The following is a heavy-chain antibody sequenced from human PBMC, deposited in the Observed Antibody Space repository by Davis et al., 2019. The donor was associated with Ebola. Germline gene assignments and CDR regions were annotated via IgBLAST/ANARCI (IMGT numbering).Heavy chain of an antibody. J-gene: IGHJ4*02. CDR3: AIGGRAGGFDY. Sequence: ASVKVSCKASGYTFTSYGISWVRQAPGQGLEWMGWISAYNGNTNYAQKLQGRVTMTDDTSTDTAYMKLTSLRYEDTAVYYCAIGGRAGGFDYWGQGTLVTVSS. CDR2: ISAYNGNT. CDR1: GYTFTSYG. V-gene: IGHV1-18*01.